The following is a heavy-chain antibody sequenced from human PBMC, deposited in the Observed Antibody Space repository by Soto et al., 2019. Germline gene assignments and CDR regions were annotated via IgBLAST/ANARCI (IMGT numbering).Heavy chain of an antibody. Sequence: ASVKVSCKASGYTFTSYDINWVRQATGQGLEWMGWMNPNSGNTGYAQKFQGRVTMTRNTSISTAYMELSSLRSEDTAVYYCARGRGLLWFGELSPFDYWCQGTLVTVSS. CDR3: ARGRGLLWFGELSPFDY. D-gene: IGHD3-10*01. CDR2: MNPNSGNT. CDR1: GYTFTSYD. V-gene: IGHV1-8*01. J-gene: IGHJ4*02.